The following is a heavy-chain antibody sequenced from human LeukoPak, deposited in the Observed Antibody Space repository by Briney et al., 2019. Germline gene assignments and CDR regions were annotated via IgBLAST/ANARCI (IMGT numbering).Heavy chain of an antibody. V-gene: IGHV3-53*05. Sequence: SGGSLRLSCAASGFTVSSNYMSWVRQAPEKGLEWVSVIYSGGSTYYADSVKGRFTISRDNSKNTLYLQMNCLRAEDTAVYYCARTYYDFWSGYYPFDPWGQGTLVTVSS. J-gene: IGHJ5*02. D-gene: IGHD3-3*01. CDR1: GFTVSSNY. CDR2: IYSGGST. CDR3: ARTYYDFWSGYYPFDP.